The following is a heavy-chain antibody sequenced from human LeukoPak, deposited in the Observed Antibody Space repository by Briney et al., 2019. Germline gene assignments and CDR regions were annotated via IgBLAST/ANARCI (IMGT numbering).Heavy chain of an antibody. CDR2: INSDESIT. CDR1: GFTFSSYL. V-gene: IGHV3-74*01. Sequence: PGGSLRLSCAASGFTFSSYLMHWVGPAPRKEVIWVSRINSDESITSYADSVKDRFTISRDNAKNTPYVQMNSLRAEDTAVYYCARVRATFSPHFDNWGLGTLVTVSS. D-gene: IGHD5-12*01. J-gene: IGHJ4*02. CDR3: ARVRATFSPHFDN.